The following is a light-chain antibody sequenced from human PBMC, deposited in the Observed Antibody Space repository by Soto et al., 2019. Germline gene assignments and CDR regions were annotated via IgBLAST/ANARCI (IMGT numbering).Light chain of an antibody. Sequence: QSALTHPASVSGSPGQSITISCTGSSSDVGAYNYVSWYQHHPGQAPKLMIYDVTTRPSGISNRFSGSKSGNTASLTISGLRAEDEADYYCSSYTTSSTKVFGGGTKVTVL. J-gene: IGLJ2*01. CDR3: SSYTTSSTKV. CDR2: DVT. V-gene: IGLV2-14*03. CDR1: SSDVGAYNY.